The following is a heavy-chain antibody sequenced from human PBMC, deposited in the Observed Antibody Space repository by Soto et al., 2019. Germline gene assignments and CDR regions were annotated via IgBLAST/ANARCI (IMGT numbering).Heavy chain of an antibody. D-gene: IGHD3-22*01. CDR1: GGTFSRYA. J-gene: IGHJ4*02. V-gene: IGHV1-69*01. CDR2: IIPIFGTS. Sequence: ASEKFHCKASGGTFSRYAISLVRQAPGQGLEWMGGIIPIFGTSNYAQKFQGRVTITADESTSTAYMELSSLRSEDTAVYYCARDPSVGYDSSGFFDYWGQGTLVTVSS. CDR3: ARDPSVGYDSSGFFDY.